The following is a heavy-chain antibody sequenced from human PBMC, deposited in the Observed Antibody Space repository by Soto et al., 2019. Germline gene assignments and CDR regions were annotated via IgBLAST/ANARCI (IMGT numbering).Heavy chain of an antibody. CDR3: ARAMTGNYYYYYGMDV. V-gene: IGHV1-2*04. J-gene: IGHJ6*02. Sequence: ASVKVSCKASGYTFTGYYMHWVRQAPGQGLEWMGWINPNSGGTNYAQKFQGWVTMTRDTSISTAYMELSRLRSDDTAVYYCARAMTGNYYYYYGMDVWGQGTTVTV. CDR1: GYTFTGYY. CDR2: INPNSGGT.